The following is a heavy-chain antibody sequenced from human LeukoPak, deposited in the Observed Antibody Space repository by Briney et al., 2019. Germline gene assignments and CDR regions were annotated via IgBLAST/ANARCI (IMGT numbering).Heavy chain of an antibody. CDR1: GFTLSDYW. CDR2: INLHGSVK. Sequence: GGSLRCSCAASGFTLSDYWMNWVRQAPGKGLEWVANINLHGSVKLHVDSVEGRFTISRDNAKNSLFLQMTSLKVEDTAVYYCAAWGIYNYLGQGAVVTVSS. J-gene: IGHJ4*02. D-gene: IGHD6-13*01. V-gene: IGHV3-7*01. CDR3: AAWGIYNY.